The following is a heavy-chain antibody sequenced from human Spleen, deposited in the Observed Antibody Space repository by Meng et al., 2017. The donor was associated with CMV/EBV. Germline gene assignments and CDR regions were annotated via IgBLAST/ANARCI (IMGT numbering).Heavy chain of an antibody. Sequence: ETLSLTCSVSGGSMSSSSYYWGWIRQAPGKGLEWVSSIGSSNPFIYYADSVKGRFTISRDDAKDSLYLQMNSLGAEDTAVYYCVRSYTPSVSYYFDYWGLGTLVTVSS. J-gene: IGHJ4*02. CDR3: VRSYTPSVSYYFDY. CDR1: GGSMSSSS. CDR2: IGSSNPFI. D-gene: IGHD3-10*01. V-gene: IGHV3-21*01.